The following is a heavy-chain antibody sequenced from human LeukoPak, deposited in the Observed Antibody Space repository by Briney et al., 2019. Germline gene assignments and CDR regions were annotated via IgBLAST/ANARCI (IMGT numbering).Heavy chain of an antibody. Sequence: ASVTVSCKASGYTFTGYYMHWVRQAPGQGLEWMGWINPNSGGTNYAQKFQGRVTMTRDTSISTAYMELSRLRSDDTAVYYCASDSVGTMTTAPFCYMDVWAKGPRSPSP. D-gene: IGHD4-17*01. CDR1: GYTFTGYY. J-gene: IGHJ6*03. CDR3: ASDSVGTMTTAPFCYMDV. CDR2: INPNSGGT. V-gene: IGHV1-2*02.